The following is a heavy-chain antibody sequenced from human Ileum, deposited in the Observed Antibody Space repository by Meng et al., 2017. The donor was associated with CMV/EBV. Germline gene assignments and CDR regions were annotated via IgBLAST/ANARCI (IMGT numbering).Heavy chain of an antibody. Sequence: GGSLRLSCKGSGYSFTSFWIGWVRQMPGKGLEWMGIIFPDDSHTRYSPSFQGQVTISADKSISTAYLQWGSLKASDTAMYYCARLGGVVGWFDPWGQGTLVTVSS. D-gene: IGHD3-16*01. CDR2: IFPDDSHT. V-gene: IGHV5-51*01. CDR1: GYSFTSFW. J-gene: IGHJ5*02. CDR3: ARLGGVVGWFDP.